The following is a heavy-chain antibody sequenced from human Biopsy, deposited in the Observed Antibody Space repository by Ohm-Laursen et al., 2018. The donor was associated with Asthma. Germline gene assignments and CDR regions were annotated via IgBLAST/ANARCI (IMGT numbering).Heavy chain of an antibody. J-gene: IGHJ4*02. D-gene: IGHD6-13*01. CDR2: VHSTGST. Sequence: GTLSLTCAVSPGSVNDYYWNWIRQFPGKGLEWIGYVHSTGSTRFNPSLKSRLTISVDTSVDQVSLKLTSVTAADTAVYYCARATSTWSQSGPHYFDHWGQGTLVTVSS. V-gene: IGHV4-59*02. CDR1: PGSVNDYY. CDR3: ARATSTWSQSGPHYFDH.